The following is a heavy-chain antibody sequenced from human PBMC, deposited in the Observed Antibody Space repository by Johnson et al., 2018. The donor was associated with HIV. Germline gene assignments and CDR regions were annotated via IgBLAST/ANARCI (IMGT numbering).Heavy chain of an antibody. D-gene: IGHD6-19*01. J-gene: IGHJ3*02. Sequence: VQLVESGGGWVKPGRSLRLSCAASGFTFDDYAMHWVRQAPGKGLEWVSGISWNSGSLGYADSVKGRFTISRDNSKNTLYLQMNSLRAEDTSVYYCARDRGIAVAGTGAFDIWGQGTMVTVSS. V-gene: IGHV3-9*01. CDR1: GFTFDDYA. CDR3: ARDRGIAVAGTGAFDI. CDR2: ISWNSGSL.